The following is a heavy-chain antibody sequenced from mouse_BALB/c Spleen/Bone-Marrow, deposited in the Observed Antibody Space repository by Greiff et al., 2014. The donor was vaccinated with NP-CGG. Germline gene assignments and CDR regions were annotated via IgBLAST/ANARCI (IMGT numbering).Heavy chain of an antibody. J-gene: IGHJ4*01. V-gene: IGHV5-17*02. Sequence: VQLKASGGGLVQPGGSRKLSCAASGFTFSSFGMHWVRQAPEKGLEWVAYISSGSSTIYYADTMKGRFTISRDNPKNTLFLQMTSLRSEDTAMYYCTRSGTLGAMDYWGQGTSVTVSA. D-gene: IGHD3-3*01. CDR1: GFTFSSFG. CDR2: ISSGSSTI. CDR3: TRSGTLGAMDY.